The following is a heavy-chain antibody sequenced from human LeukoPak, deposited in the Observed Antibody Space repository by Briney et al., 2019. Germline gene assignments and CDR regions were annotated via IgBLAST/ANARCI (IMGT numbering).Heavy chain of an antibody. CDR1: GFTFSSYA. CDR3: AKGQDFWSGPPFDY. CDR2: ISGSGGST. V-gene: IGHV3-23*01. J-gene: IGHJ4*02. Sequence: GGSLRLSCAASGFTFSSYAMSWVRQAPGKGLEWVSAISGSGGSTYYADSVKGRFTISRDNSKDTLYLQMNSLRAEDTAVYYCAKGQDFWSGPPFDYWGQGTLVTASS. D-gene: IGHD3-3*01.